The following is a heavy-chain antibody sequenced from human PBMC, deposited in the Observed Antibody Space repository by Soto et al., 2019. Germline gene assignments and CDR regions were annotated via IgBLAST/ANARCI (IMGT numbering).Heavy chain of an antibody. J-gene: IGHJ6*03. V-gene: IGHV5-51*01. CDR1: GYSFTSYW. Sequence: PGESLKISCKGSGYSFTSYWIGWVRQMPGKGLEWMGIIYPGDSDTRYSPSFQGQVTISADKSISTAYLQWSSLKASDTAMYYCARHRTLTVYYYYKDVWGKGTTVTVSS. CDR3: ARHRTLTVYYYYKDV. CDR2: IYPGDSDT. D-gene: IGHD1-1*01.